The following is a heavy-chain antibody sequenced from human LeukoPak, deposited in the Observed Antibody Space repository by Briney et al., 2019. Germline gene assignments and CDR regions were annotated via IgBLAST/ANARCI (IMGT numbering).Heavy chain of an antibody. Sequence: GESLKISCKGSGYDFTGYWIAWVRQMPGKGLEWMGIIYPGDSDTRYRPSFQGQVTISADKYISTAYLQWSSLKASDTAMYYCAIPYYGDYFDYWGQGTLVTVSS. V-gene: IGHV5-51*01. CDR3: AIPYYGDYFDY. CDR2: IYPGDSDT. D-gene: IGHD4-17*01. J-gene: IGHJ4*02. CDR1: GYDFTGYW.